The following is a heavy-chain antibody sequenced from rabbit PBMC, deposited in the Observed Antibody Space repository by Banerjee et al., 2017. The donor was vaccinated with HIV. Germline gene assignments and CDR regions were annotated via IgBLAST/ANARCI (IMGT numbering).Heavy chain of an antibody. Sequence: VRQAPGKRPEWIACIDNGDGSTYYANWVNGRFTITRNTSLNTVDLKMTSLTVADTATYFCWRHSNSNDDYYLWGPGTLVTVS. V-gene: IGHV1S47*01. CDR2: IDNGDGST. J-gene: IGHJ6*01. CDR3: WRHSNSNDDYYL. D-gene: IGHD1-1*01.